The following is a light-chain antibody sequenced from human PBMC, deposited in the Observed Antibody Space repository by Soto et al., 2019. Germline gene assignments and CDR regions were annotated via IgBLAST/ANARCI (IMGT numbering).Light chain of an antibody. CDR3: QSYDTSLSGVI. Sequence: QPVLTQPPSVSGAPGQTITMSCTGSSSNIGAGYDVHWYQQLPGAAPRLLIYADNNRPSGVPDRFSASNSGTSASLAITGLQGEDEAVYYCQSYDTSLSGVIFGAGTKLTVL. J-gene: IGLJ2*01. CDR2: ADN. V-gene: IGLV1-40*01. CDR1: SSNIGAGYD.